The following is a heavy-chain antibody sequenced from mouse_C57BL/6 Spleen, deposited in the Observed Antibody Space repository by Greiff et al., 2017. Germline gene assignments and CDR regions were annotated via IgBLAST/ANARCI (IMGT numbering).Heavy chain of an antibody. V-gene: IGHV5-6*02. Sequence: EVMLVESGGDLVKPGGSLKLSCAASGFTFSSYGMSWVRQTPDKRLEWVATISSGGSYTYYPDSVKGRFTISRDNAKNTLYLQMSSLKSEDTAMYSCARQHYDGSSYGGYFDYWGQGTTLTVSS. CDR1: GFTFSSYG. CDR2: ISSGGSYT. D-gene: IGHD1-1*01. CDR3: ARQHYDGSSYGGYFDY. J-gene: IGHJ2*01.